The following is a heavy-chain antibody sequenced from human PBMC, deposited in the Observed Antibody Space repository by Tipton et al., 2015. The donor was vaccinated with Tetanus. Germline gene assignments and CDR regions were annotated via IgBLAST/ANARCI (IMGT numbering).Heavy chain of an antibody. J-gene: IGHJ4*02. CDR2: IYYSGST. V-gene: IGHV4-30-4*01. D-gene: IGHD3-3*02. CDR3: SSSPGNQYLAFFDY. CDR1: GDSINSGDYY. Sequence: TLSLTCSVSGDSINSGDYYWSWIRRPPGKGLEWIGYIYYSGSTYYNPSLKSRVTISIDTSKNQFSLRLSSVTAADTAVYYCSSSPGNQYLAFFDYWGRGTKVTVSS.